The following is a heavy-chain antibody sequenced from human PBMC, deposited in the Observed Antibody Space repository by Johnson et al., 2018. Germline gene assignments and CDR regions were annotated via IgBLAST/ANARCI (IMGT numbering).Heavy chain of an antibody. CDR3: AKGGIAGAGTQDYYYMDV. Sequence: QVQLVQSGGGVVQPGRSLRLSCAASGFTFSSYGMHWVRQAPGKGLEWVAVMSYDGSNKYYADSVKGRFTISRDNSKNTLYLQMNSLRAEDTAVDYCAKGGIAGAGTQDYYYMDVWGKGTTVTVSS. V-gene: IGHV3-30*18. J-gene: IGHJ6*03. CDR1: GFTFSSYG. D-gene: IGHD6-19*01. CDR2: MSYDGSNK.